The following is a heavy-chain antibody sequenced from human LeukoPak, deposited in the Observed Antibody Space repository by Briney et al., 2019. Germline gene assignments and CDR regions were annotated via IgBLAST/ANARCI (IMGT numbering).Heavy chain of an antibody. V-gene: IGHV3-23*01. CDR1: GFTFSNYA. D-gene: IGHD3-10*01. J-gene: IGHJ4*02. CDR2: INGNGGNT. CDR3: AKGPLVQFDY. Sequence: GGSLRLSCAASGFTFSNYAMNWVRQAPGKGLKWVSAINGNGGNTYYAASVKGRFTISRDNSKNTLYLQMNSLRAEETAVYYCAKGPLVQFDYWGQGTLVTVSS.